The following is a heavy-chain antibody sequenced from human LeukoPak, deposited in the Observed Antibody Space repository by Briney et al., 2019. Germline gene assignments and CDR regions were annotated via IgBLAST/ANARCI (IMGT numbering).Heavy chain of an antibody. CDR2: INPNSGGT. Sequence: ASVKVSCKASGYTLTGYYMHWVRQAPGQGLEWMGWINPNSGGTNYAQKFQGWVTMTRDTSISTAYMELSRLRSDDTAVYYCARGVATMVRGVIGWSGGWERPGHPRNGFDPWGQGTLVTVSS. CDR3: ARGVATMVRGVIGWSGGWERPGHPRNGFDP. D-gene: IGHD3-10*01. J-gene: IGHJ5*02. CDR1: GYTLTGYY. V-gene: IGHV1-2*04.